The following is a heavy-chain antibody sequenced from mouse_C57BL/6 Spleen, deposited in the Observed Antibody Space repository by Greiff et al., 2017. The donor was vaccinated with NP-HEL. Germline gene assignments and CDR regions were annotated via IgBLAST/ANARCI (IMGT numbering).Heavy chain of an antibody. J-gene: IGHJ4*01. CDR2: ISSGGDYI. CDR3: TRDGTGTNYYAMDY. CDR1: GFTFSSYA. D-gene: IGHD4-1*01. V-gene: IGHV5-9-1*02. Sequence: EAKLMESGEGLVKPGGSLKLSCAASGFTFSSYAMSWVRQTPEKRLEWVAYISSGGDYIYYADTVKGRFTISRDNARNTLYLQMSSLKSEDTAMYYCTRDGTGTNYYAMDYWGQGTSVTVSS.